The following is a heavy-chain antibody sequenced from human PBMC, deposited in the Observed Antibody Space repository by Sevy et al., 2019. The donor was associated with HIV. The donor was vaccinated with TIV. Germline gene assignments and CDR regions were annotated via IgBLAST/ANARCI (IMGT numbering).Heavy chain of an antibody. J-gene: IGHJ4*02. Sequence: GGSLRLSCAASGFTFSNAWMSWVRQAPGKGLEWVGRIKSKTDGGTTDYAAPVKGRFTISRDDSKNTLYLRMNSLKTEDTAVYYCTTDLTPHYYGSGSYASGIDYWGQGTLVTVSS. CDR2: IKSKTDGGTT. V-gene: IGHV3-15*01. D-gene: IGHD3-10*01. CDR1: GFTFSNAW. CDR3: TTDLTPHYYGSGSYASGIDY.